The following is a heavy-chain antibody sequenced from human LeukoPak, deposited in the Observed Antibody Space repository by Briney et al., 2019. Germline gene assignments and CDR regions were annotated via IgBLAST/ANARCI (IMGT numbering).Heavy chain of an antibody. J-gene: IGHJ4*02. V-gene: IGHV4-34*01. Sequence: SETLSLTCAVYGASFTGYYWSWIRQPPGKGLDWIGEINHSGITNYNPSLKSRVTISVDTSKNQFSLKLSSVTAADTAVYYCARGIVVVPGAMQNFDYGGEGTLVTVSS. CDR1: GASFTGYY. CDR2: INHSGIT. CDR3: ARGIVVVPGAMQNFDY. D-gene: IGHD2-2*01.